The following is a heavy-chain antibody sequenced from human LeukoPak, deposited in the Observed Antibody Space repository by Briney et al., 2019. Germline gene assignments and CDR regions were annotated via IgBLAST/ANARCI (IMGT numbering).Heavy chain of an antibody. CDR3: ARGHRRNYYGSGSQER. Sequence: GGSLRLSCAASGFTVSSNYMSWVRQAPGKGLEWVSVIYSGGSTYYADSVKGRFTISRDNSKNTLYLQMNSLRAEDTAVYYCARGHRRNYYGSGSQERWGQGTLVTVSS. D-gene: IGHD3-10*01. CDR2: IYSGGST. CDR1: GFTVSSNY. J-gene: IGHJ4*02. V-gene: IGHV3-53*01.